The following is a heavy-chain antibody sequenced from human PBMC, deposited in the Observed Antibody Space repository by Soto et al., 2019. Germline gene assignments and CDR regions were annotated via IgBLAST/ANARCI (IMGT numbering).Heavy chain of an antibody. D-gene: IGHD5-18*01. J-gene: IGHJ4*02. CDR3: TTNPVGYRYFDY. CDR2: IKKNADGGTT. V-gene: IGHV3-15*01. Sequence: GESLRLSCAASGFIVSNAWLRWVRQSLGKGLELVGRIKKNADGGTTDYAAPVEGRFTISRDDSKNTLFLQMNSLRPEDIAVYYCTTNPVGYRYFDYWGQGTLVTVSS. CDR1: GFIVSNAW.